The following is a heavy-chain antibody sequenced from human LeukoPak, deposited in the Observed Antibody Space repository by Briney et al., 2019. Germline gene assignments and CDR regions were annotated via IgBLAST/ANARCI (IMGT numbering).Heavy chain of an antibody. J-gene: IGHJ4*02. CDR2: MSYDGRDE. CDR3: ARSLFDLRGDDY. Sequence: GGSLRLSCAASGFTFSNYAMHWVRQAPGKGLEWLTAMSYDGRDEYYADSVKGRFTISRDTSNNTVYLQMNNLRTEDTALYYCARSLFDLRGDDYWGPGTLVTVSS. D-gene: IGHD3-10*02. V-gene: IGHV3-30*01. CDR1: GFTFSNYA.